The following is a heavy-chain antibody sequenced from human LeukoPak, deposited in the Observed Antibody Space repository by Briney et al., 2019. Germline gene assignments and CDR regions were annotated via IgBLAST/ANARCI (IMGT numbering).Heavy chain of an antibody. D-gene: IGHD3-9*01. CDR3: AKDLHVDDILTGYSY. J-gene: IGHJ4*02. V-gene: IGHV3-23*01. CDR1: GFTFSSYA. Sequence: PGGSLRLSCAASGFTFSSYAMSWVRQAPGKGLEWVSAISGSGGSTYYADSVKGRFTIPRDNSKNTLYLQMNSLRAEDTAVYYCAKDLHVDDILTGYSYWGQGTLVTVSS. CDR2: ISGSGGST.